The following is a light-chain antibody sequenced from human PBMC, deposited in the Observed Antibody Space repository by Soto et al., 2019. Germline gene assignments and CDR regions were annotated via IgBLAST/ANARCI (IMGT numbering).Light chain of an antibody. CDR2: KAS. CDR3: QQYDSYPLA. J-gene: IGKJ4*01. CDR1: QSISNW. V-gene: IGKV1-5*03. Sequence: DIQMTQSPSTLSASVGDRVTITCRASQSISNWLAWYQQKPGQAPKYLIYKASNLQSGVPSRFSGSGSGTEFTLTISSLQPDDFATYYCQQYDSYPLAFGGGTRVDIK.